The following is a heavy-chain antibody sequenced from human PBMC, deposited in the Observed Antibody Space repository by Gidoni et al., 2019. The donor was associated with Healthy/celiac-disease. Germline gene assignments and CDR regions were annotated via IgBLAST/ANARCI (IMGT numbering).Heavy chain of an antibody. CDR3: VRDRYYDSSGYYSDY. V-gene: IGHV4-39*07. J-gene: IGHJ4*02. CDR2: IYYSGST. Sequence: QLQLQESGPGLVKPSETLSLTGTVCGVSISSSSYYWGWLRQPPGKGLEWIGSIYYSGSTYYNPSLTSRVTISVDTSKNQFSLKLSSVLAADTAVYYCVRDRYYDSSGYYSDYWGQGTLVTVSS. CDR1: GVSISSSSYY. D-gene: IGHD3-22*01.